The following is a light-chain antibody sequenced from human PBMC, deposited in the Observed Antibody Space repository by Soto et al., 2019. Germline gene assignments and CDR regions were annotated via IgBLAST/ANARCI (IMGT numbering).Light chain of an antibody. CDR3: CSCTGLSTVV. V-gene: IGLV2-14*01. CDR2: AGS. Sequence: QSVLTQPASVSGSPGQSITISCTGTSSDVGGYNHVSWYQHSPGKAPKLILFAGSDRPSGVSHRFSGSRSGNTAALTISGVQAEDEADYYCCSCTGLSTVVVGGGTKRTVL. CDR1: SSDVGGYNH. J-gene: IGLJ2*01.